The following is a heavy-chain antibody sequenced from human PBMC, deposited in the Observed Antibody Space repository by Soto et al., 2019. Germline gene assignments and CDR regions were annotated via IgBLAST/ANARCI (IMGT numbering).Heavy chain of an antibody. D-gene: IGHD7-27*01. Sequence: GGSLRLSCAASGFTFSSYAMSWVRQAPGKGLEWVSAISGSGGSTYYAYSVKGRFTISRDNSKNTLYLQMNSLRAEDTAVYYWAKYEEERLTGDLRWAFDIWGQGTMVTVSS. CDR3: AKYEEERLTGDLRWAFDI. CDR2: ISGSGGST. J-gene: IGHJ3*02. V-gene: IGHV3-23*01. CDR1: GFTFSSYA.